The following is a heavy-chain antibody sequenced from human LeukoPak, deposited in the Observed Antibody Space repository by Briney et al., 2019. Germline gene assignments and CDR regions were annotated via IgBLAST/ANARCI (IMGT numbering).Heavy chain of an antibody. CDR1: GYTFTSYH. Sequence: ASVKVSCKASGYTFTSYHMHWVRQAPGQGLEWMGIINPSGGSTSYAQKFQGRVTMTRDTSTSTVYMELSSLRSEDTAVYYCARDLRYSSSPQYYFDYWGQGTLVTVSS. D-gene: IGHD6-6*01. CDR2: INPSGGST. J-gene: IGHJ4*02. CDR3: ARDLRYSSSPQYYFDY. V-gene: IGHV1-46*01.